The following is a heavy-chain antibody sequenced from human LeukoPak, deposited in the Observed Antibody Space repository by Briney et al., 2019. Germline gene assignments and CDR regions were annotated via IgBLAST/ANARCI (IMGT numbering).Heavy chain of an antibody. Sequence: GASVKVSCKASGYTFTSYDINWVRQATRQGLEWMGWMNPNSGNTGYAQKFQGRVTMTRNTSISTAYMELSSLRSEDTAVYYCARGHYYDSSGYYSDAFDIWGQGTMVTVSS. J-gene: IGHJ3*02. CDR2: MNPNSGNT. D-gene: IGHD3-22*01. CDR3: ARGHYYDSSGYYSDAFDI. CDR1: GYTFTSYD. V-gene: IGHV1-8*01.